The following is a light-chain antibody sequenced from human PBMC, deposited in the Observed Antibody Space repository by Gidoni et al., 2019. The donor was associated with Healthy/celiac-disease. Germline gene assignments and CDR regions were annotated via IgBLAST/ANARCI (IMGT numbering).Light chain of an antibody. CDR1: QSVGSY. V-gene: IGKV3-11*01. CDR3: QQRSNWPPWT. Sequence: IVLTQYPATLSLSPGERATPSCRASQSVGSYLAWNQQKPGQAPRPLIYDASNRATGIPARFSGSGSGTDFTLTISSLEPEDFAVYYCQQRSNWPPWTFGQGTKVEIK. J-gene: IGKJ1*01. CDR2: DAS.